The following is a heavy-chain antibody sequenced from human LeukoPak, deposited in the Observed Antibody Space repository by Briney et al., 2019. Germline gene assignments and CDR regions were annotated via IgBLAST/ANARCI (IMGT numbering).Heavy chain of an antibody. V-gene: IGHV4-59*12. D-gene: IGHD3-22*01. CDR2: IYYSGST. CDR1: GGSISSYY. J-gene: IGHJ4*02. Sequence: PSETLSLTCTVSGGSISSYYWSWIRQPPGKGLEWIGYIYYSGSTNYNPSLKSRVTISVDTSKNQFSLKLSSVTAADTAVYYCASAVDSSGYYRGDYWGQGTLVTVSS. CDR3: ASAVDSSGYYRGDY.